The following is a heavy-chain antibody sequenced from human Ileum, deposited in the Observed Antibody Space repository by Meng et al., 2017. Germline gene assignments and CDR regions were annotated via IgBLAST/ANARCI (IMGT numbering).Heavy chain of an antibody. CDR2: INAGNGNA. D-gene: IGHD6-19*01. CDR3: AREGSGSAWSSFDY. V-gene: IGHV1-3*01. Sequence: VHLVRAGDEVGKPGASVNLSGKASGYTFTTYTIHWVRQAPGQRLEWMGWINAGNGNAKYSQKFQGRVTITRDTSASTAYMDLSSLRSEDTAVYYCAREGSGSAWSSFDYWGQGTLVTVSS. J-gene: IGHJ4*02. CDR1: GYTFTTYT.